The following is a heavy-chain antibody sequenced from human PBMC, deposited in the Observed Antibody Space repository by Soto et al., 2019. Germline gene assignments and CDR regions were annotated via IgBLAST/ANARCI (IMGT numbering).Heavy chain of an antibody. Sequence: SETLSLTCTVSGGSISSYYWSWIRQPPGKGLEWIGYIYYSGSTNYNPSLKSRVTISVDTSKNQFSLKLSSVTAADTAVYYCARLHTIFGVVTPYWYFDLWGRGTLVTVSS. D-gene: IGHD3-3*01. CDR1: GGSISSYY. J-gene: IGHJ2*01. CDR3: ARLHTIFGVVTPYWYFDL. V-gene: IGHV4-59*01. CDR2: IYYSGST.